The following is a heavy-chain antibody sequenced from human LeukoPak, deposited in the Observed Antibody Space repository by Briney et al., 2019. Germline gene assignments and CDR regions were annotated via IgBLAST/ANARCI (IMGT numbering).Heavy chain of an antibody. J-gene: IGHJ4*02. CDR3: ARGQTTVTN. CDR1: GFTFSSYW. D-gene: IGHD4-17*01. V-gene: IGHV3-7*03. Sequence: TGGSLRLSCAAFGFTFSSYWMSWVRQAPGKGLEWVANIKQDGSEKYYLDSVKGRFTISRDNAKNSLYLQMNSLRAEDTAVYYCARGQTTVTNWGQGTLVTVSS. CDR2: IKQDGSEK.